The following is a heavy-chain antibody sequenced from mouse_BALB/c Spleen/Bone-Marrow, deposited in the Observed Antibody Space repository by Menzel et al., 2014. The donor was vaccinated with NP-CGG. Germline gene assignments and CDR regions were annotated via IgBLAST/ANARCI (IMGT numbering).Heavy chain of an antibody. D-gene: IGHD1-1*01. CDR2: ISTYSGNT. CDR3: ARNFYGSSYFDY. V-gene: IGHV1-67*01. CDR1: GYTFTAYA. Sequence: VNLVESGPELVRPGVSVKLSCEGSGYTFTAYAMHWVKQSHAKSLEWIGLISTYSGNTHYNQNFKGKATMTVDKSSSTAYMELARLTSEDSAIYYCARNFYGSSYFDYWGQGTTLTVSS. J-gene: IGHJ2*01.